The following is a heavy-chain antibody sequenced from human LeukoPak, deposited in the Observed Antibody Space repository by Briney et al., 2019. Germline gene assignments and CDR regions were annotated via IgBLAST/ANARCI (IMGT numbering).Heavy chain of an antibody. CDR1: GFTFSSYA. D-gene: IGHD3-22*01. V-gene: IGHV3-30*04. CDR3: ARGYDSSSYNAFDI. J-gene: IGHJ3*02. CDR2: ISYDGSNK. Sequence: PGGSLRLSCAASGFTFSSYAMHWVRQAPGKGLEWVALISYDGSNKYYADSVKGRFTISRDNAKNSLYLQMNSLRAEDTAVYYCARGYDSSSYNAFDIWGQGTMVTVSS.